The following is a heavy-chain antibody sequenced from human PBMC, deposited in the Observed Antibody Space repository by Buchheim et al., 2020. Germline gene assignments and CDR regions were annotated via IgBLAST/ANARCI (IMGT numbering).Heavy chain of an antibody. V-gene: IGHV4-31*03. CDR3: ARTIRYCGGDCYGPLGGVSVYFDY. J-gene: IGHJ4*02. CDR1: GGSISSGGYY. D-gene: IGHD2-21*02. CDR2: IYYSGST. Sequence: QVQLQESGPGLVKPSQTLSLTCTVSGGSISSGGYYWSWIRQHPGKGLEWIGYIYYSGSTYYNPSLKSRVTISVDTSKNQFSLKLSSVTAADTAVYYCARTIRYCGGDCYGPLGGVSVYFDYWGQGTL.